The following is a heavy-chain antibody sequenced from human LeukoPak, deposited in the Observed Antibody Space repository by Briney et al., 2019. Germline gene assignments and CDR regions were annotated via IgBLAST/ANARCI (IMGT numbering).Heavy chain of an antibody. J-gene: IGHJ4*02. V-gene: IGHV3-33*01. CDR3: ARDTLTTVTTLGY. CDR1: GFTFSSYG. CDR2: IWYDGSNK. D-gene: IGHD4-17*01. Sequence: GGSLRLSCAAFGFTFSSYGMHWVHQAPGKGLEWVAVIWYDGSNKYYADSVKGRFTISRDNSKNTLYLQMNSLRAEDTAVYYCARDTLTTVTTLGYWGQGTLVTVSS.